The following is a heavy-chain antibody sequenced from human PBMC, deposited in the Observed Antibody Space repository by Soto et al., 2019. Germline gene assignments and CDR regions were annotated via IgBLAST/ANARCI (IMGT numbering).Heavy chain of an antibody. Sequence: SETLSLTCTVSGGSISSGGYYWSWIRQHPGKGLEWIGYIYYSGSTYYNPSLKSRVTISVDTSKNQFSLKLSSVTAADTAVYYCARLVGSYAAFDIWGQGTMVTVSS. CDR2: IYYSGST. J-gene: IGHJ3*02. D-gene: IGHD2-2*01. CDR3: ARLVGSYAAFDI. V-gene: IGHV4-31*03. CDR1: GGSISSGGYY.